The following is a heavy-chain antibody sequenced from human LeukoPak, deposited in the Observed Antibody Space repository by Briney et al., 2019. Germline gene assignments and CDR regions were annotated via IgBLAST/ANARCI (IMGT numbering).Heavy chain of an antibody. CDR3: AREAQVAATPFDY. Sequence: SETLSLTCTVSGYSISSGYYWGWIRQPPGKGLEWIGSVYHSGNTYYNPSLKSRVTISVDTSKNQFSLKLSSVTAADTAVYYCAREAQVAATPFDYWGQGTLVTVSS. V-gene: IGHV4-38-2*02. CDR2: VYHSGNT. CDR1: GYSISSGYY. D-gene: IGHD2-15*01. J-gene: IGHJ4*02.